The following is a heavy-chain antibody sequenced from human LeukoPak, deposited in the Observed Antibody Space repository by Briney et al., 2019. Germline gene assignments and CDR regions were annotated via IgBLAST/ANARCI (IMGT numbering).Heavy chain of an antibody. CDR3: ASHYYDSSGYYGTYNWFDP. J-gene: IGHJ5*02. CDR1: GGSISSSSYY. Sequence: PSETLSLTCTVSGGSISSSSYYWGWIRQPPGKGLEWIGAINHSGSTNYNPSLKSRVTISVDTSKSQFSLKLSSVTAADTAVYYCASHYYDSSGYYGTYNWFDPWGQGTLVTVSS. CDR2: INHSGST. D-gene: IGHD3-22*01. V-gene: IGHV4-39*07.